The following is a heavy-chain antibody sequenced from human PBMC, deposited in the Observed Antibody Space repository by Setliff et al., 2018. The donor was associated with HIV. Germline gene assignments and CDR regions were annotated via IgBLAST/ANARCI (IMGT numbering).Heavy chain of an antibody. D-gene: IGHD2-8*01. CDR1: GGTFSSYA. J-gene: IGHJ4*02. CDR3: ARGAYCTNGVCYVLLDH. Sequence: SVKVSCKASGGTFSSYAISWVRQAPGQGLEWMGGIIPIFGTANYAQKFQGRVTITADESTSTAYMELSSLRSEDTAVYYCARGAYCTNGVCYVLLDHWGQGTLVTVSS. CDR2: IIPIFGTA. V-gene: IGHV1-69*13.